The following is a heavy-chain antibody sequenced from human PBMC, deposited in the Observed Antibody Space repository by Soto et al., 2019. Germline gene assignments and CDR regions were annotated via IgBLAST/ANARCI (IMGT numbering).Heavy chain of an antibody. CDR3: AIQDCTNDVCLEAAVTVGGALES. CDR1: GFTFRKFW. Sequence: EVQLVQSGGGLAQPGKSLRLSCAASGFTFRKFWMHWVRQVPGKGPVWVSYISSDGTTTDYADSVKGRFTTSRDNAKDTLYLQMDSLRAEDTAVYYCAIQDCTNDVCLEAAVTVGGALESWGQGTLVTVSS. V-gene: IGHV3-74*01. J-gene: IGHJ1*01. D-gene: IGHD2-8*01. CDR2: ISSDGTTT.